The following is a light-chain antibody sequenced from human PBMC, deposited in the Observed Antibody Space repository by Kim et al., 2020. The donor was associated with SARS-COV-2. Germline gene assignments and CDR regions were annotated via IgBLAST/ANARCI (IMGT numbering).Light chain of an antibody. V-gene: IGKV3-20*01. CDR3: QPYGSSPRT. CDR2: GAS. J-gene: IGKJ1*01. CDR1: QSVSSSY. Sequence: EIVLTQSPGTLSLSPGERATLSCRASQSVSSSYLAWYQHKPGQAPRLLIYGASSRATGIPDRFSGSGSGTDFTLTISRLEPEDFAVYYCQPYGSSPRTFGQGTKVDIK.